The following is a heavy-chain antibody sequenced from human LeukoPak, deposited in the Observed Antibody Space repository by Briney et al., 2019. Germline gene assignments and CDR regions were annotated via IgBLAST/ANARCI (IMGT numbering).Heavy chain of an antibody. V-gene: IGHV1-3*03. CDR1: GYTFPSYA. Sequence: GASVKVSCKASGYTFPSYAMHWVRQAPGQRLEWMGWINAGNGNTKYSQEFQGRVTITRDTSASTAYMELSSLRSEDMAVYYCARGWVYCSGGSCYSLPDDYWGQGTLVTVSS. CDR3: ARGWVYCSGGSCYSLPDDY. J-gene: IGHJ4*02. CDR2: INAGNGNT. D-gene: IGHD2-15*01.